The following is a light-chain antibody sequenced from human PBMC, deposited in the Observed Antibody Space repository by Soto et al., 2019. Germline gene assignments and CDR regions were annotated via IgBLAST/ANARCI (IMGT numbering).Light chain of an antibody. CDR2: DAS. CDR1: QSISGW. J-gene: IGKJ2*01. Sequence: DIQLTQSPSTLSASVGDRVTITCRASQSISGWLAWYQQTPGKAPKLLIYDASSLESGVPSRFSGSGSGTEFTLTISSLQPDDFATYYCQQYHDFYIFGLGTKLEIK. V-gene: IGKV1-5*01. CDR3: QQYHDFYI.